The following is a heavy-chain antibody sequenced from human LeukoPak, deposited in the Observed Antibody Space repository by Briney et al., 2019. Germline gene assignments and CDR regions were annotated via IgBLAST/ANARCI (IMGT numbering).Heavy chain of an antibody. Sequence: TASETLSLTCTVSGGSISSYYWSWIRQPPGKGLEWIGEINHSGSTNYNPSLKSRVTISVDTSKNQFSLKLSSVTAADTAVYYCARGQGVGATRLLGYWGQGTLVTVSS. J-gene: IGHJ4*02. V-gene: IGHV4-34*01. CDR3: ARGQGVGATRLLGY. D-gene: IGHD1-26*01. CDR1: GGSISSYY. CDR2: INHSGST.